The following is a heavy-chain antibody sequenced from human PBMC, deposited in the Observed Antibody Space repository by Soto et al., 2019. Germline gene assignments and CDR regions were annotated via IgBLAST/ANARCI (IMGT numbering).Heavy chain of an antibody. CDR3: AKDRDGSAASPTKFYGMAV. D-gene: IGHD6-13*01. CDR1: GFTFSSYA. CDR2: ISGSGDST. V-gene: IGHV3-23*01. Sequence: EVQLLESGGGLVQPGGSLRLSCAASGFTFSSYAMSWARQAPGKGLEWVSVISGSGDSTYYADSVRGRFTISRDNSKNTLNLQMNSPRAEDTAVYYCAKDRDGSAASPTKFYGMAVLGQGTTVSVSS. J-gene: IGHJ6*02.